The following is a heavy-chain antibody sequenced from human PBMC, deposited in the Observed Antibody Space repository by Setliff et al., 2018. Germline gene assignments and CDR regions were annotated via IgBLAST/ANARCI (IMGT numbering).Heavy chain of an antibody. CDR2: FSHSGSP. J-gene: IGHJ4*02. Sequence: SETLSLTCTVSDGSISSSTYYWGWIRQPPEKGLEWIASFSHSGSPDYNPSLKSRVTISVDTSKNQFSLRLRSVTATDTAVYYCVRHEVGTMKDYWGQGTLVTVS. V-gene: IGHV4-39*01. CDR1: DGSISSSTYY. CDR3: VRHEVGTMKDY. D-gene: IGHD5-12*01.